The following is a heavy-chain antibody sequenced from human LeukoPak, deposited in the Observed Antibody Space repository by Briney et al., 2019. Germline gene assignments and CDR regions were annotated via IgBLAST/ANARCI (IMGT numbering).Heavy chain of an antibody. J-gene: IGHJ6*02. Sequence: ASAKVSCKTSGYTFTSYGISWVRQAPGQGLEWMGWISGYNGDTHYAQNLQDRVTMTTDTSTSTAYMDVRSLGSDDTAVYYCARAGADSAAYFYYAMDVWGQGTTVTVSS. D-gene: IGHD2-15*01. V-gene: IGHV1-18*01. CDR3: ARAGADSAAYFYYAMDV. CDR1: GYTFTSYG. CDR2: ISGYNGDT.